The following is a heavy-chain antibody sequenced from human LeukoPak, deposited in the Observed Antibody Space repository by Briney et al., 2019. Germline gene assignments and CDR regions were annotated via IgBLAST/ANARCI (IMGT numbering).Heavy chain of an antibody. D-gene: IGHD5-18*01. Sequence: GGSLRLSCAASGFSFSTYGVSWVRQAPGKGLEWVSGISGSGAGTYYADSVKGRFTISRDNSKNTLYLQMNSLRAEDTAVYYCAKDPIGYSYGLGAFDIWGQGTMVTVSS. J-gene: IGHJ3*02. V-gene: IGHV3-23*01. CDR3: AKDPIGYSYGLGAFDI. CDR1: GFSFSTYG. CDR2: ISGSGAGT.